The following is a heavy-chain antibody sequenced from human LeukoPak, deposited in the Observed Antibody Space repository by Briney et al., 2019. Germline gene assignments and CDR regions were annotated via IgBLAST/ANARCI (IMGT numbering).Heavy chain of an antibody. CDR1: GGSFSGYY. V-gene: IGHV4-34*01. CDR3: ARGYCSGGSCYSLYMDV. D-gene: IGHD2-15*01. Sequence: SETLSLTCAVYGGSFSGYYWSWIRQPPGKGLEWIGEINHSGSTNYNPSLKSRVTISVDTSKNQFSLKLSSVTAADTAVYYCARGYCSGGSCYSLYMDVWGKGTTVTVSS. J-gene: IGHJ6*03. CDR2: INHSGST.